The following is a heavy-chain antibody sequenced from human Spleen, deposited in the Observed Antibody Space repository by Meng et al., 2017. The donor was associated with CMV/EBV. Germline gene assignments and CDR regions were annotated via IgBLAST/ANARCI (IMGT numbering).Heavy chain of an antibody. J-gene: IGHJ4*02. CDR3: ARQRDFGDHSFDF. CDR1: GASITSGGYS. Sequence: VSGASITSGGYSWNWIRQNPGRGLEWIGYIAYSGGTEYNPSLRTRLVISLDTSKSQFSLNLESVTAADTAVYYCARQRDFGDHSFDFWGQGTLVTVSS. D-gene: IGHD4-17*01. CDR2: IAYSGGT. V-gene: IGHV4-31*02.